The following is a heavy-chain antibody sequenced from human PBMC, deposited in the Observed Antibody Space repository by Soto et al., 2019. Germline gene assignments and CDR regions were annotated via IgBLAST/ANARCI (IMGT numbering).Heavy chain of an antibody. CDR1: GGSFSGYY. J-gene: IGHJ6*02. V-gene: IGHV4-34*01. Sequence: SETMSLTCAVYGGSFSGYYWSWSRQPPGKGLEWIGEINHSGSTNYNPSLKSRVTISVDTSKNQFSLKLSSVTAADTAVYYCARGDDWAYYYYYYGMDVWGQGTTVTVSS. CDR2: INHSGST. D-gene: IGHD3-16*01. CDR3: ARGDDWAYYYYYYGMDV.